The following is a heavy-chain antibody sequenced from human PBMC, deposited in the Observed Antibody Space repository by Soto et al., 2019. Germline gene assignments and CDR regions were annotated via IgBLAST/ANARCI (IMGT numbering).Heavy chain of an antibody. V-gene: IGHV4-4*02. Sequence: QVQLQESGPGLVKPSGTLSLTCAVSGGSISSSNWWSWVRQPPGKGLEWIGEIYHSGSTNYNPSLKGRVTISVDKSKTQFSLKLSSVTAAATAVYYCARVVGGDYYGMDVWGQGTTVTVSS. CDR1: GGSISSSNW. CDR3: ARVVGGDYYGMDV. J-gene: IGHJ6*02. CDR2: IYHSGST. D-gene: IGHD2-2*01.